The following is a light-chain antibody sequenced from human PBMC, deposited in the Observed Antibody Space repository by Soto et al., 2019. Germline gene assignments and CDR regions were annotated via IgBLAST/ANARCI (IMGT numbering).Light chain of an antibody. CDR2: DVS. J-gene: IGLJ1*01. V-gene: IGLV2-14*01. CDR3: SSYTSSSTLYV. CDR1: SSDVGYYNY. Sequence: QSALTQPASVSGSPGQSITISCTGTSSDVGYYNYVSWYQQHPGKAPKLMIYDVSNRPSGVSNRFSGSKSGNTASLTISGLQAEDEADYYCSSYTSSSTLYVFGAGTKLTVL.